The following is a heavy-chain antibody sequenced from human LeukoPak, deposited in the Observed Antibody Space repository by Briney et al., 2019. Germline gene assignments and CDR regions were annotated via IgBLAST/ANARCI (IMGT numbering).Heavy chain of an antibody. V-gene: IGHV3-23*01. J-gene: IGHJ4*02. Sequence: GGSLRLSCAASGFTFSSYAMSWVRQAPGKGLEWVSAISGSGGSTYYADSVKGRFTISRDNPKNTLYLQMNSLRAEDTAVYYCAKDRDGWYYGSGSYPDYWGQGTLVTVSS. D-gene: IGHD3-10*01. CDR2: ISGSGGST. CDR3: AKDRDGWYYGSGSYPDY. CDR1: GFTFSSYA.